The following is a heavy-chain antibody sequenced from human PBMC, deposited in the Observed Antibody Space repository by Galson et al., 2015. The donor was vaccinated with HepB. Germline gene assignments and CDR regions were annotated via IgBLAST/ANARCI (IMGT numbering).Heavy chain of an antibody. V-gene: IGHV4-34*01. CDR1: GGSFSGYY. CDR2: INHSGST. D-gene: IGHD6-13*01. CDR3: ATALGWRSSWYGAFDI. J-gene: IGHJ3*02. Sequence: DTLSLTCAVYGGSFSGYYWSWIRQPPGKGLEWIGEINHSGSTNYNPSLKSRVTISVDTSKNQFSLKLSSVTAADTAVYYCATALGWRSSWYGAFDIWGQGTMVTVSS.